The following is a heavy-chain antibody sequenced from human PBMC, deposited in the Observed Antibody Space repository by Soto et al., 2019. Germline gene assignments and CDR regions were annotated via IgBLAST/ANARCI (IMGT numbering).Heavy chain of an antibody. CDR3: AKVIAAAGTGGYYFDY. V-gene: IGHV3-23*01. J-gene: IGHJ4*02. Sequence: GSLRLSCAASGFTFSSYAMSWVRQAPGKGLEWVSAISGSGGSTYYADSVKGRFTISRDNSKNTLYLQMNSLRAEDTAVYYCAKVIAAAGTGGYYFDYWGQGTLVTVSS. CDR1: GFTFSSYA. D-gene: IGHD6-13*01. CDR2: ISGSGGST.